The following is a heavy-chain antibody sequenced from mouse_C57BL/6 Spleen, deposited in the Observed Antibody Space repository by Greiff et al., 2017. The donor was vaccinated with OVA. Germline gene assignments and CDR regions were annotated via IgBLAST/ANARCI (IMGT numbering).Heavy chain of an antibody. D-gene: IGHD3-2*02. V-gene: IGHV1-52*01. CDR3: ARWGTAQALDY. CDR1: GYTFTSYW. CDR2: IDPSDSET. J-gene: IGHJ3*01. Sequence: QVQLQQPGAELVRPGSSVKLSCKASGYTFTSYWMHWVKQRPIQGLEWIGNIDPSDSETHYNQKFKDKATLTVDKSSSTAYMQLSSLTSEDSAVYYCARWGTAQALDYWGQGTPVTVSA.